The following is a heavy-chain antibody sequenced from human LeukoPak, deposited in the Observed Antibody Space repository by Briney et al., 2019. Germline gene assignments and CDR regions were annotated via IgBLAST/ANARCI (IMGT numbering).Heavy chain of an antibody. V-gene: IGHV4-34*01. Sequence: SETLSLTCAVYGGSFSGYYWSWIRQPPGKGLEWIGEINHSGSTNYNPSLKSRVTISVDASKNQFSLKLSSVTAADTAVYYCARGGGGSYGWGQGTLVTVSS. CDR1: GGSFSGYY. D-gene: IGHD1-26*01. CDR3: ARGGGGSYG. J-gene: IGHJ4*02. CDR2: INHSGST.